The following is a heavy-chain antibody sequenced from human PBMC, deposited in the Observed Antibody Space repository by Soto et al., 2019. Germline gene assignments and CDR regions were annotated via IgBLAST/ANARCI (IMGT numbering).Heavy chain of an antibody. J-gene: IGHJ4*02. V-gene: IGHV3-73*01. CDR2: VRSKGNNYAT. CDR3: ISFAYSKNWYFDY. Sequence: GGSPSLSSAASEFTISASAMHWVRQTSGKGLEWIGRVRSKGNNYATEYAASVKGRFTISRDDSKNTAYLQMNSLKTEDTAVYFSISFAYSKNWYFDYWGQGSLVTGSS. D-gene: IGHD6-13*01. CDR1: EFTISASA.